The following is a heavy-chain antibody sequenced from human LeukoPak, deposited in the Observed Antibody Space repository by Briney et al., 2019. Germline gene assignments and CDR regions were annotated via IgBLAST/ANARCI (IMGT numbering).Heavy chain of an antibody. D-gene: IGHD2-21*01. V-gene: IGHV4-61*02. CDR1: GGSISSGRYY. Sequence: SETLSLTCNVSGGSISSGRYYWSWIRLPAGKGLEWIGRIFTSGSTNYNPSLKSRVTISLDTSKNQFSLKLSSVTAADTAVYYCARLLGTHINYFDPWGQGTLVTVSS. CDR2: IFTSGST. J-gene: IGHJ5*02. CDR3: ARLLGTHINYFDP.